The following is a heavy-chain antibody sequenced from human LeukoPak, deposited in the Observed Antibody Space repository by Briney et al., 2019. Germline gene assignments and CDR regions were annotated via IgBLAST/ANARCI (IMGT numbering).Heavy chain of an antibody. V-gene: IGHV4-38-2*02. CDR1: GYSISSGYY. J-gene: IGHJ6*03. Sequence: KPSETLSLTCTVSGYSISSGYYWGWIRQPPGKGLEWIGSIYHSGSTYYNPSLKSRVTISVDTSKNQFSLKLSSVTAADTAVYYCARRRGSTSPYYYYYYMDVWGKGTTVTVSS. CDR3: ARRRGSTSPYYYYYYMDV. CDR2: IYHSGST. D-gene: IGHD2-2*01.